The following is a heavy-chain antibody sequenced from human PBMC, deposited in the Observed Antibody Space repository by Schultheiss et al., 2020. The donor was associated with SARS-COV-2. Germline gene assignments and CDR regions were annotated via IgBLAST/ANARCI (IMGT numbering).Heavy chain of an antibody. CDR2: ISYDGSNK. D-gene: IGHD3-3*01. V-gene: IGHV3-30*04. CDR3: ARDSRDVITIFGVDIGFGYYYYGMDV. J-gene: IGHJ6*02. Sequence: GESLKISCAASGFTFSSYAMHWVRQAPGKGLEWVAVISYDGSNKYYADSVKGRFTISRDNSKNTLYLQMNSLRAEDTAVYYCARDSRDVITIFGVDIGFGYYYYGMDVWGQGTTVTVS. CDR1: GFTFSSYA.